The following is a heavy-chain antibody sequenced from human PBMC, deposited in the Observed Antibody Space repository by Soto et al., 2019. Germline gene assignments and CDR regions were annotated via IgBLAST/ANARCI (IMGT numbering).Heavy chain of an antibody. Sequence: QVQLQESGPRLVRPSQTLSLTCTISHGSFNSGGFYWGWIRQSPGRGLEWIGHIYNTVTSRYSLPLRSRLTMSIDTSATHFSMSLSSVTAADTAIYYCARGFYGSGGPDLWGPGALVTVSS. V-gene: IGHV4-31*03. CDR1: HGSFNSGGFY. CDR2: IYNTVTS. CDR3: ARGFYGSGGPDL. J-gene: IGHJ5*02. D-gene: IGHD3-10*01.